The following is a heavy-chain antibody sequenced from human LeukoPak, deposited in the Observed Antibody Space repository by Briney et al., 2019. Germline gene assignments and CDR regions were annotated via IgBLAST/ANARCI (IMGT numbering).Heavy chain of an antibody. J-gene: IGHJ4*02. CDR3: ARGQYYYDYVWGSYRPEDYFDY. CDR1: GGTFSSYA. CDR2: TIPIFGTA. Sequence: ASVKVSCKASGGTFSSYAISWVRQAPGQGLEWMGGTIPIFGTANYAQKFQGRVTITADESTSTAYVELSSLRSEDTAVYYCARGQYYYDYVWGSYRPEDYFDYWGQGTLVTVSS. D-gene: IGHD3-16*02. V-gene: IGHV1-69*13.